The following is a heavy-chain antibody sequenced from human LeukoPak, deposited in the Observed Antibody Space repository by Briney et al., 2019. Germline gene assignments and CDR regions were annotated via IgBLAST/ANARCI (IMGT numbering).Heavy chain of an antibody. CDR3: AAVLRFLEWPIGDAFDI. CDR2: ISYDGKSE. J-gene: IGHJ3*02. D-gene: IGHD3-3*01. V-gene: IGHV3-30*04. CDR1: GFTFSAYT. Sequence: GGSLRLSCAASGFTFSAYTMHWVRQAPGKGLEWVAVISYDGKSEYYADSVKGRFTISRDNAKNSLYLQMNSLRAEDTAVYYCAAVLRFLEWPIGDAFDIWGQGTMVTVSS.